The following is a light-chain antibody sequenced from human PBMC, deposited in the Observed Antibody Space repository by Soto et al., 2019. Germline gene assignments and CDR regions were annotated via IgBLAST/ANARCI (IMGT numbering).Light chain of an antibody. CDR2: LNSDGSH. J-gene: IGLJ2*01. CDR3: QTWDTGSHRI. Sequence: QLVLTQSPSASDSLGASVKLTCTLSSGHNSYAIAWHQQQPGKGPRYLMKLNSDGSHTRGDGIPERFSGSSSGAERYLTISSLQSEDEADYYCQTWDTGSHRIFGGGTKLTVL. V-gene: IGLV4-69*01. CDR1: SGHNSYA.